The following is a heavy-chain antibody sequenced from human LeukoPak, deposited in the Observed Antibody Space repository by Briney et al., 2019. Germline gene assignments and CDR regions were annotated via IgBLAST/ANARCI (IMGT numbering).Heavy chain of an antibody. CDR1: GGSISSNNYY. CDR3: ASSTRGQLGRYYYYMDV. CDR2: ISYSGNT. Sequence: PSETLSLTCTVSGGSISSNNYYWGWIRQPPGKGLEWIGSISYSGNTYYNPSLKSRVTISVDTSKNQFSLKLSSVTAADTAVYYCASSTRGQLGRYYYYMDVWGKGTTVTVSS. V-gene: IGHV4-39*07. D-gene: IGHD6-13*01. J-gene: IGHJ6*03.